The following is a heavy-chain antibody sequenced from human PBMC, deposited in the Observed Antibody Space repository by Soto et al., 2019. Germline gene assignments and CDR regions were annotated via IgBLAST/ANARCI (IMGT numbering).Heavy chain of an antibody. J-gene: IGHJ4*02. CDR3: AKDPMNYYDSSGYSRAPY. V-gene: IGHV3-23*01. Sequence: HPGGSLRLSCAASGFTFSSYAMSWVRQAPGKGLEWVSAISGSGGSTYYADSVKGRFTISRDNSKNTLYLQMNSLRAEDTAVYYCAKDPMNYYDSSGYSRAPYWGQGTLVTVSS. D-gene: IGHD3-22*01. CDR1: GFTFSSYA. CDR2: ISGSGGST.